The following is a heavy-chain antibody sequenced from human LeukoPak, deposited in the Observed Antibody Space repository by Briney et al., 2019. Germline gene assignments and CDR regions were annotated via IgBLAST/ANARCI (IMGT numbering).Heavy chain of an antibody. CDR2: IYYSGST. D-gene: IGHD3-10*01. Sequence: PSETLSLTCTVSGGSISSYYWSWIRQPPGKGLEWIGYIYYSGSTYYNPPLKSRVTISVDTSKNQFSLKLSSVTAADTAVYYCARPVLTMFRGFLNGFAPGGQETLVPVPS. J-gene: IGHJ5*02. CDR3: ARPVLTMFRGFLNGFAP. CDR1: GGSISSYY. V-gene: IGHV4-59*08.